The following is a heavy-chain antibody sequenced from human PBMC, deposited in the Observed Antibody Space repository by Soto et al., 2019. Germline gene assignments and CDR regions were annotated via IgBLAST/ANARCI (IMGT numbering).Heavy chain of an antibody. J-gene: IGHJ6*02. CDR2: ISYDGNNK. D-gene: IGHD4-17*01. CDR3: AKDLQAYGDYDYYCYGLDV. V-gene: IGHV3-30*18. Sequence: QLVESGGGVVPPGASLRLSCAASGFTFSTFGMHWVRQTPGKGLEWVAVISYDGNNKVYADSVKGRFTISRDNFKNTVYLVMNNLTVDDTAVYYCAKDLQAYGDYDYYCYGLDVWGQGATGSVSS. CDR1: GFTFSTFG.